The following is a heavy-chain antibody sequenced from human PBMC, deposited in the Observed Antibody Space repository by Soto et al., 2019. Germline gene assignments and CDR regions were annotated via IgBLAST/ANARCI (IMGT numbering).Heavy chain of an antibody. CDR1: GFTFRSSA. J-gene: IGHJ3*02. CDR3: ARDPYFGAFDM. V-gene: IGHV3-23*01. CDR2: IGGSGAGT. D-gene: IGHD3-10*01. Sequence: GGSLRLSCAASGFTFRSSAMNWVRQAPGKGLEWVSAIGGSGAGTYYVDSVKGRFTISRDNARNSLYLQMSSLRVEDTAVYYCARDPYFGAFDMWGQGTMVTVSS.